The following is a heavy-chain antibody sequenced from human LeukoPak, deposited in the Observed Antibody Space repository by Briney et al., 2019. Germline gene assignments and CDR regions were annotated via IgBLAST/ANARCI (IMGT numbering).Heavy chain of an antibody. V-gene: IGHV1-2*02. CDR3: EREARAGNWFDH. Sequence: ASVTVSCTPSGYTFTSYYSHWVRQAPGQGLEWMGWINPDSGGTNYAQLFQGRVTITRDTYNSTVYMDLSVLRSDATAMYYGEREARAGNWFDHWGQGTLVIVSS. CDR1: GYTFTSYY. J-gene: IGHJ5*02. CDR2: INPDSGGT.